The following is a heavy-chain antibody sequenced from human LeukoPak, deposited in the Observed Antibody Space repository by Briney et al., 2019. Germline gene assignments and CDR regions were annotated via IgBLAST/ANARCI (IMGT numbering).Heavy chain of an antibody. CDR2: IYTSGST. Sequence: SETLSLTCTVSGGSISSYYWSWIRQPAGKGLEWIGRIYTSGSTNYNPSLKSRVTISVDTSKNQFSLKLSSVTAADTAVYYCARGPPDDSSGYCPLGYWGQGTLVTVSS. D-gene: IGHD3-22*01. CDR1: GGSISSYY. CDR3: ARGPPDDSSGYCPLGY. J-gene: IGHJ4*02. V-gene: IGHV4-4*07.